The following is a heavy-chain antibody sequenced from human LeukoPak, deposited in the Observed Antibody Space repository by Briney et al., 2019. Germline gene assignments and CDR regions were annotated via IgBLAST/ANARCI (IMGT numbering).Heavy chain of an antibody. CDR3: ARVSPDSSSWHGGGAFDY. Sequence: PSETLSLTCTVSGGSISSGSYYWSWIRQPAGEGLEWIGRIYTSGSTNYNPSLKSRVTMSVDTSKNQFSLKLSSVTAADTAVYYCARVSPDSSSWHGGGAFDYWGQGTLVTVSS. CDR1: GGSISSGSYY. V-gene: IGHV4-61*02. D-gene: IGHD6-13*01. CDR2: IYTSGST. J-gene: IGHJ4*02.